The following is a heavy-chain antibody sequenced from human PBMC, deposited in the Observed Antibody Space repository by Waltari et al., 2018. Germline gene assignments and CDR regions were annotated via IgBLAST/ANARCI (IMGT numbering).Heavy chain of an antibody. CDR1: GESFSGNF. CDR3: ARGRFDFWTGYYSSNYFDP. D-gene: IGHD3-3*01. CDR2: INHGGAS. V-gene: IGHV4-34*01. J-gene: IGHJ5*02. Sequence: QVQLQQWGAGLLKPSATLSLTCGVSGESFSGNFWSWIRQPPGKGLEWIGEINHGGASKYTPSLKSRVTISIDTSKSQFSLKLTSVTAADTAVYYCARGRFDFWTGYYSSNYFDPWGPGTLVTVSS.